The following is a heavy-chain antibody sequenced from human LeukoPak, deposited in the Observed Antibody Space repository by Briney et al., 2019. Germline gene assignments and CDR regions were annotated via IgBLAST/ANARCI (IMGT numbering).Heavy chain of an antibody. Sequence: PGGSLRLSCAASGFTFSSYAMSWVRQAPGKGLEWVSAISGSGGSTYYADSVKGRFTISRDNSKNTLYLQMNSLRAEDTAVYYCAKVGRSPVATPPKTNWFDPWGQGTLVTVSS. J-gene: IGHJ5*02. CDR3: AKVGRSPVATPPKTNWFDP. V-gene: IGHV3-23*01. CDR1: GFTFSSYA. CDR2: ISGSGGST. D-gene: IGHD5-12*01.